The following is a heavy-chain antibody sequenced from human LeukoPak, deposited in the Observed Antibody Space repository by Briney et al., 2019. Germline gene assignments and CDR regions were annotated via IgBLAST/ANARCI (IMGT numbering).Heavy chain of an antibody. CDR3: ARAAGFPPDY. Sequence: SETLSLTCTVSGGSISSYYWSWIRQPPGNGLEWIGYIYYSGSTNYNPSLKSRVTISVDTSKNQFSLKLSSVTAADTAVYYCARAAGFPPDYWGQGTLVTVSP. V-gene: IGHV4-59*01. D-gene: IGHD6-19*01. CDR2: IYYSGST. CDR1: GGSISSYY. J-gene: IGHJ4*02.